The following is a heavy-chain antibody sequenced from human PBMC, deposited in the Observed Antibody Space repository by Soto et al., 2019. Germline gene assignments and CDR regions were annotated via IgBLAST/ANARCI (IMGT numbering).Heavy chain of an antibody. CDR2: ISGGTT. V-gene: IGHV3-23*01. CDR3: XXXXXXXXXXSHFYGXDV. J-gene: IGHJ6*02. Sequence: EVQLLESGGGLVQPGGSLRLSCVASGSTFSSDVMSWVRQAPGKGLEWVSGISGGTTYYADSVQGRFTISRDDFKNTLFLQMNSLRAEDTAVYRXXXXXXXXXXXSHFYGXDVWGQGTTV. D-gene: IGHD3-3*02. CDR1: GSTFSSDV.